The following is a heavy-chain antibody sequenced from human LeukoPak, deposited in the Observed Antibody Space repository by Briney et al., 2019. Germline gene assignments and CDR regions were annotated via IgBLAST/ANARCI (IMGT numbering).Heavy chain of an antibody. Sequence: GGSLRLSCAASGFTFSSYEMNWVRQAPGKGLEWVSDISSSGSTIYYADSVKGRFTISRDNAKNSLYLQMNSLRAEDTAVYYCAREPPQYSSGWFSFDYWGQGTLVTVSS. D-gene: IGHD6-19*01. CDR2: ISSSGSTI. V-gene: IGHV3-48*03. CDR3: AREPPQYSSGWFSFDY. CDR1: GFTFSSYE. J-gene: IGHJ4*02.